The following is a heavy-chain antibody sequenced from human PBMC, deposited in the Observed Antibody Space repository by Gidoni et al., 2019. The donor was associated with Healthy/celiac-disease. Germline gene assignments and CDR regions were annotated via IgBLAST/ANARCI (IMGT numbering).Heavy chain of an antibody. Sequence: QVQLVQSGAEGKKPGASVKVSWKASGGNLTGYYMHWVRQAPGQGLEWMGWNNPNSGGTNYAQKFQGRVTMTRDTSISTAYMELSRLRSDDTAVYYCAMVYYYGSGSYTWFDPWGQGTLVTVSS. CDR1: GGNLTGYY. J-gene: IGHJ5*02. V-gene: IGHV1-2*02. CDR3: AMVYYYGSGSYTWFDP. CDR2: NNPNSGGT. D-gene: IGHD3-10*01.